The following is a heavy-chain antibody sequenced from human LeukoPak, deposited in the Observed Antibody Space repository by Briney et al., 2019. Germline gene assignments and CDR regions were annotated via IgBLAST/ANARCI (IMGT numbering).Heavy chain of an antibody. CDR2: ISAYTGNT. J-gene: IGHJ4*02. CDR3: ARALYSSRVSDY. CDR1: G. Sequence: GINWVRQAPGXGLEWMGWISAYTGNTSYAQQLQGRVTLTTDTSTSTAYMELRSLRSDDTAVYYCARALYSSRVSDYWGQGTLVTASS. D-gene: IGHD6-13*01. V-gene: IGHV1-18*01.